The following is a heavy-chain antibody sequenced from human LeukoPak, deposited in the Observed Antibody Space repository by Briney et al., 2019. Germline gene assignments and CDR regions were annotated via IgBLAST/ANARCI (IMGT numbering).Heavy chain of an antibody. CDR3: ARDPDNWELDY. CDR1: GFTFSTYW. J-gene: IGHJ4*02. Sequence: GGSLRLSCAASGFTFSTYWMSWVRQAPGKGLEWVANIRQDGSKIYYVDSVKGRFTISRDNAKNSLYLQMNNLRAEDTAVYYCARDPDNWELDYWGRGTLVTVSS. CDR2: IRQDGSKI. V-gene: IGHV3-7*01. D-gene: IGHD1-20*01.